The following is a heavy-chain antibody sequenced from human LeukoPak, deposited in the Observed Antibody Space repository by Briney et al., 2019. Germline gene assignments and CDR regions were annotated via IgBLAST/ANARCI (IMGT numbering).Heavy chain of an antibody. CDR2: IWYDGSNK. CDR3: AKAHRSIAVAGSKGAFDI. V-gene: IGHV3-33*06. D-gene: IGHD6-19*01. J-gene: IGHJ3*02. CDR1: GFTFSSFG. Sequence: GGSLRLSCAASGFTFSSFGMHWVRQAPGKGLEWGAVIWYDGSNKYYADSVKGRFTISRDNSKNTLYLQMNRLRAEDTAVYYCAKAHRSIAVAGSKGAFDIWGQGTMVTVSS.